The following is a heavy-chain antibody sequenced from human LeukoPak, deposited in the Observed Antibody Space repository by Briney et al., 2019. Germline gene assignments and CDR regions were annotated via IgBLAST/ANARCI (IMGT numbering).Heavy chain of an antibody. CDR3: ARDSGYAFDI. J-gene: IGHJ3*02. CDR2: IGISSSTI. V-gene: IGHV3-48*01. CDR1: GFTFSDFA. Sequence: GGSLRLSCAASGFTFSDFAMIWVRQAPGKGLEWVSYIGISSSTIDYADSVKGRFTISRDNAKNSLYLQMNSLRAEDTAVYYCARDSGYAFDIWGQGAMVTVSS. D-gene: IGHD1-26*01.